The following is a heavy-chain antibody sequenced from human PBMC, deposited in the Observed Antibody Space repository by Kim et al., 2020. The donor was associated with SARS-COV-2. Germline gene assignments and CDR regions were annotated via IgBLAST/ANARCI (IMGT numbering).Heavy chain of an antibody. J-gene: IGHJ6*02. V-gene: IGHV3-11*01. D-gene: IGHD4-17*01. CDR3: ARGQWFDYSDSEDYYYLMYG. Sequence: GGSLRLSCSASGFIFSDYYISWIRQAPGKGLEWVSYISGSGFKIYYADSVKGRFTVSRDNAQNSLYLHMSSLRADDTAVYYCARGQWFDYSDSEDYYYLMYGWSQGTTVTVSS. CDR2: ISGSGFKI. CDR1: GFIFSDYY.